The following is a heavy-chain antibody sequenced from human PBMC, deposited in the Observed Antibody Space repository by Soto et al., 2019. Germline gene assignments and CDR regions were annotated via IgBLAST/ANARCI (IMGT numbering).Heavy chain of an antibody. CDR1: GFTFSDYY. J-gene: IGHJ6*02. D-gene: IGHD3-22*01. Sequence: QVQLVESGGGLVKPGGSLRLSCAASGFTFSDYYMSWIRQAPWKGLEWVSYISSSGSTIYYAASVKGRFTISRDNAKNSLYRQMNRLRAEDTAVYYCASNYDSSGYYFKDYGMDVWGQGTTVTVSS. CDR2: ISSSGSTI. CDR3: ASNYDSSGYYFKDYGMDV. V-gene: IGHV3-11*01.